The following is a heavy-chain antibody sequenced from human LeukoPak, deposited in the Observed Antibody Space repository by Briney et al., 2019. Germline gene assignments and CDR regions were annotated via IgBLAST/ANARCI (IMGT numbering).Heavy chain of an antibody. CDR2: ISGYNGNT. CDR1: GYTFSNYA. CDR3: ARALDSSSWWDY. J-gene: IGHJ4*02. D-gene: IGHD6-13*01. V-gene: IGHV1-18*01. Sequence: ASVKVSCKASGYTFSNYAISWVRQAPGQGLEWMGWISGYNGNTNYAQKLQGRVTMTTDTSTSTAYMELRSLRSDDTAVYYRARALDSSSWWDYWGQGTLVTVSS.